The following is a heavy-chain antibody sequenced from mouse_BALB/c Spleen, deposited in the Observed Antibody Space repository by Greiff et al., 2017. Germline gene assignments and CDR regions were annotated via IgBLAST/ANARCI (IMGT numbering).Heavy chain of an antibody. J-gene: IGHJ2*01. V-gene: IGHV5-4*02. CDR2: ISDGGSYT. D-gene: IGHD3-2*01. CDR3: ARAPTARATYFDY. Sequence: EVHLVESGGGLVKPGGSLKLSCAASGFTFSDYYMYWVRQTPEKRLEWVATISDGGSYTYSPDSVKGRFTISRDNAKNNLYLQMSSLKSEDAAMYYCARAPTARATYFDYWGQGTTLTVSS. CDR1: GFTFSDYY.